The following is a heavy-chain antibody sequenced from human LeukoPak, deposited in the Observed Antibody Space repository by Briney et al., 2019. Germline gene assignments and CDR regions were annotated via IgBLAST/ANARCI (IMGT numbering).Heavy chain of an antibody. CDR2: IYPGDSDT. CDR3: AIVDGSGTYYNDFYFVY. Sequence: GESLKISCQGSGYGFTRYWIAWVRQMPGKGLEWMGTIYPGDSDTRYSPSFQGQVTISADKSISTAYLQWTSLKASGTCMFLCAIVDGSGTYYNDFYFVYWGQGTLVTVSS. CDR1: GYGFTRYW. D-gene: IGHD3-10*01. V-gene: IGHV5-51*01. J-gene: IGHJ4*02.